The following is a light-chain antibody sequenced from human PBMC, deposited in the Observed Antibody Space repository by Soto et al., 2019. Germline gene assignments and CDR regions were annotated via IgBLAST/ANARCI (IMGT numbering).Light chain of an antibody. J-gene: IGKJ3*01. CDR2: GAS. CDR1: QSVSSSY. V-gene: IGKV3-20*01. CDR3: QQYGSSFT. Sequence: EIVLTQSPGTLSLSPGERATLSCRASQSVSSSYLAWYQQKPGQAPRLLIYGASRRAPGIPDRFSGSGSGTDFTLTISRLAHEDFAVYYCQQYGSSFTFGPGTKVDI.